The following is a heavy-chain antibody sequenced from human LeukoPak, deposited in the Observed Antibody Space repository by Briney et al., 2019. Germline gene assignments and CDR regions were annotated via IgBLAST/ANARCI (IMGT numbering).Heavy chain of an antibody. CDR1: GYTFTSYY. CDR3: ARDLPFSNYYDSSGYYGGLDY. D-gene: IGHD3-22*01. J-gene: IGHJ4*02. Sequence: ASVKVSCKASGYTFTSYYMHWVRQAPGRGLGWMGIINPSGGSTSYAQKFQGRVTMTRDTSTSTVYMELSSLRSEDTAVYYCARDLPFSNYYDSSGYYGGLDYWGQGTLVTVSS. V-gene: IGHV1-46*01. CDR2: INPSGGST.